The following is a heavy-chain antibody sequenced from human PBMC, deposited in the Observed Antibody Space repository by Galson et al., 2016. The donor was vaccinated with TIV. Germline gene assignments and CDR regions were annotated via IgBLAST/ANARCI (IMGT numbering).Heavy chain of an antibody. CDR1: GYTFSRHG. D-gene: IGHD6-25*01. CDR3: ARGTPSLLAAATMDY. CDR2: ISVYNGNT. J-gene: IGHJ4*02. Sequence: SVKVSCKAAGYTFSRHGISWVRQAPGQGLEWMAWISVYNGNTNYAQSLQGRVTLTTDTSTSTAYMELRSLRSDDTAVYYCARGTPSLLAAATMDYWGQGTLVTVSS. V-gene: IGHV1-18*01.